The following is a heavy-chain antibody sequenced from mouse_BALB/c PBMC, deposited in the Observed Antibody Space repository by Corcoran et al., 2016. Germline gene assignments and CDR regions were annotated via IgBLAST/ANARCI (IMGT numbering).Heavy chain of an antibody. CDR3: ARGSGPDYYAMDY. D-gene: IGHD3-1*01. J-gene: IGHJ4*01. CDR1: GYTFTTAG. V-gene: IGHV9-4*02. Sequence: QIQLVQSGPELKKPGETVRISCKASGYTFTTAGMQWVQKMPGKGLKWIGWINTHSGVPKYAEDFKGRFAFSLETSASTAYLQISNLKNEDTATYFCARGSGPDYYAMDYWGQGTSVTVSS. CDR2: INTHSGVP.